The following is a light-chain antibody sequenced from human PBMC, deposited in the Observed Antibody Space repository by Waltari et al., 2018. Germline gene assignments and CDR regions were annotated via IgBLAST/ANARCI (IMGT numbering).Light chain of an antibody. J-gene: IGKJ1*01. CDR3: QQYDSYSLT. CDR1: HNVNGW. CDR2: KTS. Sequence: DGQITQSPPTLSASVGDRVTTTCRARHNVNGWLAWYQQQPGKAPNLLIYKTSSLERAVPSRFSGSGSGTEFTLTIGNLQPDDFATYYCQQYDSYSLTFGQGTKVDVK. V-gene: IGKV1-5*03.